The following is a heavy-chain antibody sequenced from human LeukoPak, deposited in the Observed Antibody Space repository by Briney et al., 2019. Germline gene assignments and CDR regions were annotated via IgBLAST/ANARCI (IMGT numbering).Heavy chain of an antibody. CDR1: GFTFSSHA. Sequence: GGSLRLSCTPSGFTFSSHAMSWVRQAPGKELEYVSAISSNGGSTYYANSVKGRFTISRDNSKNTLYLQMGSLRAEDMAVYYCARGPSIVGSFDYWGQGTLVTVSS. V-gene: IGHV3-64*01. CDR2: ISSNGGST. J-gene: IGHJ4*02. CDR3: ARGPSIVGSFDY. D-gene: IGHD1-26*01.